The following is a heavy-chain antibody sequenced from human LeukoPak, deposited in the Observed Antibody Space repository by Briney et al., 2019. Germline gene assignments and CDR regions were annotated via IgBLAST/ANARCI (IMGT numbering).Heavy chain of an antibody. CDR2: IYYSGST. CDR3: ARYPVLRYPFDY. CDR1: GGSISSYY. Sequence: PSETLSLTCTVSGGSISSYYWSWIRQPPGKGLEWIGYIYYSGSTNYNPSLKSRVTISVDTSKNQFSLKLSSVTAADTAVYYCARYPVLRYPFDYWGQGTLVTVSS. J-gene: IGHJ4*02. D-gene: IGHD3-9*01. V-gene: IGHV4-59*01.